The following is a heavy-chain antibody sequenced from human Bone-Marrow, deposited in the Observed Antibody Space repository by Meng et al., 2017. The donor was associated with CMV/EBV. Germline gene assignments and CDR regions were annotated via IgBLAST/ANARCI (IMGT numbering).Heavy chain of an antibody. CDR2: IYYSGST. Sequence: SETLSLTCTVSGGSISSYYWSWIRQPPGKGLEWIGYIYYSGSTNYNPSLKSRVTISVDTSKNQFSLKLSSVTAADTAVYYCARSRLWFGELLPLGYWGQGTLVPVSS. CDR1: GGSISSYY. V-gene: IGHV4-59*01. J-gene: IGHJ4*02. D-gene: IGHD3-10*01. CDR3: ARSRLWFGELLPLGY.